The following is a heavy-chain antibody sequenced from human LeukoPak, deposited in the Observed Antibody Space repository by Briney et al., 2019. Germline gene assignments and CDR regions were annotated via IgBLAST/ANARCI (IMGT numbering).Heavy chain of an antibody. Sequence: PGGSLRLSCAASEFTFSNYAMSWVRQAPGKGLDWVSGSTGTGYSTYYADSVKGRFTISRDNAKNSLYLQMNSLRAEDTAVYYCAKSSGWNYYYYYMDVWGKGTTVIASS. CDR1: EFTFSNYA. J-gene: IGHJ6*03. CDR3: AKSSGWNYYYYYMDV. V-gene: IGHV3-23*01. D-gene: IGHD6-19*01. CDR2: STGTGYST.